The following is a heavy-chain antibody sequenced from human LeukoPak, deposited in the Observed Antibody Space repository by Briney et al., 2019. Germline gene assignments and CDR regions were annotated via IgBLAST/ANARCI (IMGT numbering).Heavy chain of an antibody. CDR3: AKDLLRGYSYGLDGGYFDY. J-gene: IGHJ4*02. CDR2: ISGSGGST. CDR1: GFTFSSYA. V-gene: IGHV3-23*01. Sequence: GVSLRLSCAASGFTFSSYAMSWVRQAPGKGLEWVSAISGSGGSTYYADSAKGRFTISRDNSKNTLYQQMNSLRAEGTAVYYCAKDLLRGYSYGLDGGYFDYWGQGTLVTVSS. D-gene: IGHD5-18*01.